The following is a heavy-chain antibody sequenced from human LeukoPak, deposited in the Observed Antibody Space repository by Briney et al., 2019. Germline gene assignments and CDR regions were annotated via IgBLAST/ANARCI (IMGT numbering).Heavy chain of an antibody. CDR1: GYTFASYD. Sequence: ASVKFSCKAYGYTFASYDINWVRQATGQGLEWMGWMNPNSGNTGYAQKFQGRVTMTRNTSISSAYMELSSLRSEDTAVYYCARWGLNWFDPWGQGTLVTVSS. CDR3: ARWGLNWFDP. D-gene: IGHD3-16*01. V-gene: IGHV1-8*01. CDR2: MNPNSGNT. J-gene: IGHJ5*02.